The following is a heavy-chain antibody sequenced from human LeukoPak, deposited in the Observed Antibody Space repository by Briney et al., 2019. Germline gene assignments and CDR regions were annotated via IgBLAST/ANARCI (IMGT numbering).Heavy chain of an antibody. CDR3: ASRLTGTKAHYFDY. CDR1: GGSFSGYS. V-gene: IGHV4-30-2*01. Sequence: SETLSLTCAVYGGSFSGYSWSWIRQPPGKGLEWIGYIYHSGSTYYNPSLKSRVTISVDRSKNQFSLKLSSVTAADTAVYYCASRLTGTKAHYFDYWGQGTLVTVSS. CDR2: IYHSGST. D-gene: IGHD1-7*01. J-gene: IGHJ4*02.